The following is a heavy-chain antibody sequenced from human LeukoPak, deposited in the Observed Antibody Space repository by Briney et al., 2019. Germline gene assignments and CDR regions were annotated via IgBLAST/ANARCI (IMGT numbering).Heavy chain of an antibody. CDR3: ARLRVPHYYDSSGYYDY. V-gene: IGHV1-46*01. J-gene: IGHJ4*02. CDR2: INPSSGST. D-gene: IGHD3-22*01. Sequence: ASVKVSCKASGYTFTSYYLHWVRQAPGQGLEWMGIINPSSGSTTYAQKFQGRVAMTSDTPTSTVYMELSSLRSEDTAVYYCARLRVPHYYDSSGYYDYWGQGTLVTVSS. CDR1: GYTFTSYY.